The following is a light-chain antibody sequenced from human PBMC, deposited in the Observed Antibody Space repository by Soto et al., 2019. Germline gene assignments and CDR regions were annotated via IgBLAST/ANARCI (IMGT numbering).Light chain of an antibody. CDR1: QSVSSGY. CDR3: QQYGSSPYT. CDR2: GAS. Sequence: EIVLTQSPGTLSLSPGERATLSCRASQSVSSGYFAWYQQKPGQAPRLLIYGASSRATGIPDRFSGSGSGTDFTLTISRLEPEDFAVYFCQQYGSSPYTFGQGTKLEI. V-gene: IGKV3-20*01. J-gene: IGKJ2*01.